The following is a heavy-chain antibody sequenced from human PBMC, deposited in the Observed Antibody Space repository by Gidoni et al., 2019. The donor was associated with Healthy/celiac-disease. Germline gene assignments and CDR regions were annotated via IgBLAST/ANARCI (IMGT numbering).Heavy chain of an antibody. CDR3: ARIHYDILTGYYMFDY. J-gene: IGHJ4*02. CDR2: IYYSGST. V-gene: IGHV4-59*01. D-gene: IGHD3-9*01. CDR1: GGLISSYY. Sequence: QVQLQESGPGLAKPSETLSLTCTVSGGLISSYYWSWIRPPPGKGLEWIGYIYYSGSTNYNPSLKSRVTISVDTSKNQFSLKLSSVTAADTAVYYCARIHYDILTGYYMFDYWGQGTLVTVSS.